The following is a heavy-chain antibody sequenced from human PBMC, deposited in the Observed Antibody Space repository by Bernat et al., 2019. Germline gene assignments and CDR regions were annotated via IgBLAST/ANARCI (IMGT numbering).Heavy chain of an antibody. CDR3: AGTYGSGIYY. CDR1: GGSVSSGSYY. V-gene: IGHV4-61*01. CDR2: IYYSGST. D-gene: IGHD3-10*01. J-gene: IGHJ4*02. Sequence: QVQLQESGPGLVKPSETLSLTCTVSGGSVSSGSYYWSWIRQPPGKGLEWIGYIYYSGSTNYNPSLKSRVTISVDTSKNQFSLKLSSVTAADTAVYYCAGTYGSGIYYWGQGTLVTVSS.